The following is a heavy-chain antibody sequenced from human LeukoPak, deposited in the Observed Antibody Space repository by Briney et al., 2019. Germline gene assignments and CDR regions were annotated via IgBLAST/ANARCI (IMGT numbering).Heavy chain of an antibody. CDR2: INANSGGT. Sequence: ASVKVSCKASGYTFTSYSMNWVRQAPGQGLEYMGWINANSGGTNYAQKFQGRVTMTRDTSISTAYMELSRLRSDDTAVYYCARAGGSSWYGFDYWGQGTLVTVSS. J-gene: IGHJ4*02. CDR1: GYTFTSYS. D-gene: IGHD6-13*01. V-gene: IGHV1-2*02. CDR3: ARAGGSSWYGFDY.